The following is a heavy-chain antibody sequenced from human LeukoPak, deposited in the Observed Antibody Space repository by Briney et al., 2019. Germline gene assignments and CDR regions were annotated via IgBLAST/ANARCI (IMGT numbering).Heavy chain of an antibody. CDR1: GFTFSSYS. Sequence: GGSLRHSCAASGFTFSSYSMNWVRQAPGKGLEWVSSISSSSSYIYYADSVKGRFTISRDNAKNSLYLQMNSLRAEDTAVYYCARDQDYGDNSAPWGHGTLVTVSS. V-gene: IGHV3-21*01. CDR2: ISSSSSYI. CDR3: ARDQDYGDNSAP. D-gene: IGHD4-23*01. J-gene: IGHJ5*02.